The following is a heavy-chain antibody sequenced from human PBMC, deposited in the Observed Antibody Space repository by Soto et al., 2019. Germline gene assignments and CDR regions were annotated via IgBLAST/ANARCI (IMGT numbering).Heavy chain of an antibody. CDR3: AKDKFSVAVSAFDI. Sequence: GGSLRLSCAASGFTFDDYAMHWVRQAPGKGLEWVSGISWNSGSIGYADSVKGRFTISRDNAKNSLYLQMNSLRAEDTALYYCAKDKFSVAVSAFDIWGQGTMVTVSS. CDR2: ISWNSGSI. J-gene: IGHJ3*02. V-gene: IGHV3-9*01. D-gene: IGHD6-19*01. CDR1: GFTFDDYA.